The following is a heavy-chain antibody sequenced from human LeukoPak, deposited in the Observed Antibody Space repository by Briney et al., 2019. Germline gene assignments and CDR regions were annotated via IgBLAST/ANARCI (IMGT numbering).Heavy chain of an antibody. V-gene: IGHV1-18*01. CDR1: GYTFTSYG. Sequence: ASVKVSCKASGYTFTSYGISWVRQAPGQGLEWMGWISAYNGNTNYAQKLQGRVTMTTDTSTSTAYMELRSLRSDDTAVYYCARSHRLDSGSYYTPSDYWGQGTLVTVSS. CDR2: ISAYNGNT. J-gene: IGHJ4*02. D-gene: IGHD1-26*01. CDR3: ARSHRLDSGSYYTPSDY.